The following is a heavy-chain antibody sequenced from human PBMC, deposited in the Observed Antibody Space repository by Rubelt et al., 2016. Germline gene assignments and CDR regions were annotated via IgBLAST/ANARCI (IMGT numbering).Heavy chain of an antibody. Sequence: QVQLQQWGAGLLKPSETLSLTCAVYGGSFSGYYWSWIRQPPGKGLEWIGEINHSGSTNYNPSLKSRVPISVDTSKNQFSLKLSSVTAADTAVYYCARRRGYGGLGWFDPWGQGTLVTVSS. CDR2: INHSGST. V-gene: IGHV4-34*01. CDR1: GGSFSGYY. CDR3: ARRRGYGGLGWFDP. J-gene: IGHJ5*02. D-gene: IGHD4-23*01.